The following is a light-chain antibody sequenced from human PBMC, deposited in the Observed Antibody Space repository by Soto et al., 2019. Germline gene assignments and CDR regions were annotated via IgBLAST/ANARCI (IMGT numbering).Light chain of an antibody. Sequence: QSALTQPASVSGSPGQSITISCTGSSSDIGDYSYFSWYQQHPGKAPKLMIYDVTHRPSGVSNRFSGSKSGNTASLTISGLQAEDEADYYCSSYISRVVVSGGGTKLTVL. CDR1: SSDIGDYSY. CDR2: DVT. J-gene: IGLJ2*01. CDR3: SSYISRVVV. V-gene: IGLV2-14*03.